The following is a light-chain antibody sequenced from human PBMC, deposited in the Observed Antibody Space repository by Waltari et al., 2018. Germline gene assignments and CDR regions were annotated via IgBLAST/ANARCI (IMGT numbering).Light chain of an antibody. CDR3: KQYDNSPVT. J-gene: IGKJ2*01. Sequence: EIVLTQSPGTLSLSLGERATLSCRASQSVSSSYFAWYQQKPGQAPRIVIFATSNRATGISDRFSGSESVTDFTLTISRLEPEDSAVYYCKQYDNSPVTFGQGTKLEI. V-gene: IGKV3-20*01. CDR1: QSVSSSY. CDR2: ATS.